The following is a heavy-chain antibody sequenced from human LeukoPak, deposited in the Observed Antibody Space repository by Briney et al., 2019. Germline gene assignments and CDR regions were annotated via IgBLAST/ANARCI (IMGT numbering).Heavy chain of an antibody. D-gene: IGHD2-21*01. CDR1: GFTFSSFA. CDR3: ARDHIYFDY. Sequence: GGSLRLSCTASGFTFSSFAMSWVRQAPGKGLEWVSGISGSGGSTYYADSVKGRLTISRDNSKNTLYLQMNSLSAEDTAVYFCARDHIYFDYWGQGTLVTVSS. V-gene: IGHV3-23*01. CDR2: ISGSGGST. J-gene: IGHJ4*02.